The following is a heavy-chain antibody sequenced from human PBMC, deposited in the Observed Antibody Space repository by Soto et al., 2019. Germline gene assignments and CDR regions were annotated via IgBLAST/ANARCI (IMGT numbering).Heavy chain of an antibody. D-gene: IGHD4-4*01. CDR2: IYPGDSDI. CDR3: ARHEQFYYYYYGMDV. J-gene: IGHJ6*02. V-gene: IGHV5-51*01. CDR1: GNTLTGYW. Sequence: PGESLKISCKASGNTLTGYWIGWVRQMPGKGLEWMGIIYPGDSDIRYSPSFQGQVTISADNSISTAYLQWSSLKASDTAMYYCARHEQFYYYYYGMDVWGQGTAVTVSS.